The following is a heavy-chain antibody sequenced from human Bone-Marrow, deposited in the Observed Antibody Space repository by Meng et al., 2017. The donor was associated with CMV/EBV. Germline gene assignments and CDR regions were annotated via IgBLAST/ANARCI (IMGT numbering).Heavy chain of an antibody. CDR1: GGSISSGDYY. CDR2: IYYSGST. D-gene: IGHD6-13*01. V-gene: IGHV4-61*08. J-gene: IGHJ6*02. CDR3: ARDRRIAAAVPYGMDV. Sequence: SETLSLTCTVSGGSISSGDYYWSWIRQPPGKGLEWIGYIYYSGSTNYNPSLKSRVTISVDTSKNQFSLKLSSVTAADTAVYYCARDRRIAAAVPYGMDVWGQGTTVTGSS.